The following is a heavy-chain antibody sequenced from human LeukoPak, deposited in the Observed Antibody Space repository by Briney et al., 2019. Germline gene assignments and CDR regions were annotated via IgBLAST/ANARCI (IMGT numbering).Heavy chain of an antibody. CDR2: ISYDGSNK. CDR3: ARGLSGYASSLGY. V-gene: IGHV3-30*03. J-gene: IGHJ4*02. Sequence: GGSLRLACAASRFTFSRYGMHWVRQAPGKGLEWVAVISYDGSNKYYVDSVKGRFTISRDNSKNTLYLQMNSLRAEDTAVYYCARGLSGYASSLGYWGQGTLVTVSS. CDR1: RFTFSRYG. D-gene: IGHD6-6*01.